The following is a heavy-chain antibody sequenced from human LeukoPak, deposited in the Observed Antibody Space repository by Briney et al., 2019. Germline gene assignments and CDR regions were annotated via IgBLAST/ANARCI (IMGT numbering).Heavy chain of an antibody. V-gene: IGHV3-48*01. CDR3: ASIRYNWNFGY. CDR2: ISSSSSTI. CDR1: GFTFSSYS. J-gene: IGHJ4*02. D-gene: IGHD1-20*01. Sequence: GGSLRLSCAASGFTFSSYSMNWVRQAPGKGLEWVSYISSSSSTIYYADSVKGRFTISGDNAKNSLYLQMNSLRAEDTAVYYCASIRYNWNFGYCGQGTLVTVSS.